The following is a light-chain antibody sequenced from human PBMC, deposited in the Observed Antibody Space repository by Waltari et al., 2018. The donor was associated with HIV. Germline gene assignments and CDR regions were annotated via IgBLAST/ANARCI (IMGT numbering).Light chain of an antibody. CDR3: QVWDSTSDHVV. J-gene: IGLJ3*02. CDR1: NIERKS. CDR2: YDT. Sequence: SSALTQPPSVSVAPGKTARITCGGENIERKSVHWYQQKPGQAPLLVIYYDTDRPSGIPVRFSGSNAGDTATLTISRVGDGDEADYFCQVWDSTSDHVVFGGGTKLTVL. V-gene: IGLV3-21*04.